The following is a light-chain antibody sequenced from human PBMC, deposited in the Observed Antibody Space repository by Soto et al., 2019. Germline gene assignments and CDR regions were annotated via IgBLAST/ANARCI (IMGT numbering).Light chain of an antibody. CDR2: DLI. V-gene: IGLV2-14*03. Sequence: QSALTQPASVSGSPGQSITISCTGTSSDIGYSNFVSWYQQHPGKAPKLLIYDLINRPSGVPNRFSGSKSGNTASLIISGLQAEDEADYYCNSCTSANTYVFGTGTKVTVL. J-gene: IGLJ1*01. CDR1: SSDIGYSNF. CDR3: NSCTSANTYV.